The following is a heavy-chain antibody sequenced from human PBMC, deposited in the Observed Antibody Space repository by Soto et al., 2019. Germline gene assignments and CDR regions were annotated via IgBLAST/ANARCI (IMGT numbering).Heavy chain of an antibody. D-gene: IGHD3-16*01. V-gene: IGHV4-39*01. J-gene: IGHJ5*02. Sequence: SETLSLTCTVSGGSISSSSYYWGWIRQPPGKGLEWIGSIYYSGSTYYNPSLKSRVTISVDTSKNQFSLKLSSVTAADTAVYYCARQISTPTLMITFGGVLAGWFDPWGQGTLVTVSS. CDR1: GGSISSSSYY. CDR3: ARQISTPTLMITFGGVLAGWFDP. CDR2: IYYSGST.